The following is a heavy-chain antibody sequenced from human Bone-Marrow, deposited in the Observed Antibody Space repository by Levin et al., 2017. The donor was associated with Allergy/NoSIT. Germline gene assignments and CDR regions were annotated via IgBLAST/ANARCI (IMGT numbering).Heavy chain of an antibody. CDR1: GGTFSSYA. CDR2: IIPIFNTV. D-gene: IGHD1-26*01. Sequence: ASVKVSCKASGGTFSSYAISWVRQAPGQGLEWMGGIIPIFNTVNYAHKFQGRVIHPADTSTRTAYMERNSLRSEDTAVYYCARDAGWEDLTWFAPWGQGALVTVVS. J-gene: IGHJ5*02. CDR3: ARDAGWEDLTWFAP. V-gene: IGHV1-69*06.